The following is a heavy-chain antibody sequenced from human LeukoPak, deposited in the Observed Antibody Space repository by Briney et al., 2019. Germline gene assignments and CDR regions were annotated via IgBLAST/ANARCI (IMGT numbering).Heavy chain of an antibody. D-gene: IGHD6-19*01. CDR2: IYHSGST. Sequence: SETLSLTCTVSGYSIISDYFWGWIRQPPGKGLEWIGTIYHSGSTYYSPSLKSRVTISVDTSKNQFSLKLSSVTAADTAVYYCARRGWYGSSWFDPWGQGTLVTVSS. V-gene: IGHV4-38-2*02. CDR3: ARRGWYGSSWFDP. J-gene: IGHJ5*02. CDR1: GYSIISDYF.